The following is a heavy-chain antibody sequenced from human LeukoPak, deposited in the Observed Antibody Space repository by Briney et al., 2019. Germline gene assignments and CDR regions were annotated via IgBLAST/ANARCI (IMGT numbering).Heavy chain of an antibody. Sequence: PSETLSLTCTVSGGSISSYYWRWIRQPPGKGLEWIGYIYYSGSTNYNPSLKSRVTISVDTSKNQFSLKLSSVTAADTAVYYCARGSTVTTIKYWGQGTLVTVSS. J-gene: IGHJ4*02. D-gene: IGHD4-17*01. CDR1: GGSISSYY. V-gene: IGHV4-59*08. CDR3: ARGSTVTTIKY. CDR2: IYYSGST.